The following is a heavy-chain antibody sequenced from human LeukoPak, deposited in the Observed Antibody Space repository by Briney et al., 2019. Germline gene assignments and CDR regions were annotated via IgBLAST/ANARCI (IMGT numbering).Heavy chain of an antibody. D-gene: IGHD3-9*01. J-gene: IGHJ4*02. V-gene: IGHV4-39*02. CDR1: GGSISSSSYY. CDR3: ARDPQPLRYFDWLPFDY. Sequence: SETLSLTCTGSGGSISSSSYYWGWIRQPPGKGLEWIGSIYYSGSTYYNPSLKSRVTISVDTSKNQFSLKLSSVTAADTAVYYCARDPQPLRYFDWLPFDYWGQGTLVTVSS. CDR2: IYYSGST.